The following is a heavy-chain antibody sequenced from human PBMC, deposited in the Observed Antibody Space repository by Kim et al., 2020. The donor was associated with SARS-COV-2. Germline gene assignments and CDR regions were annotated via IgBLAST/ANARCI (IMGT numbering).Heavy chain of an antibody. CDR2: ISAYNGNR. Sequence: ASVKVSCKASGYTFTSYGISWVRQAPGQGLEWMGWISAYNGNRNYAQKLQGRVTMTTDTSTSTAYMELRSLRSDDTAVYYCARDSITIFGVVISLKDYWGQGTLVTVSS. V-gene: IGHV1-18*04. CDR1: GYTFTSYG. CDR3: ARDSITIFGVVISLKDY. D-gene: IGHD3-3*01. J-gene: IGHJ4*02.